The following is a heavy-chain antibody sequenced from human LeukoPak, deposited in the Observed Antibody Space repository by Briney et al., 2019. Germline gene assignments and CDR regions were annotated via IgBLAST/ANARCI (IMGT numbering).Heavy chain of an antibody. J-gene: IGHJ5*02. V-gene: IGHV4-61*02. CDR3: VRISLSVTMIDP. CDR2: MYTSGST. Sequence: SQTLSLTCTVSGGLISSGSYYWSWIRQPAGKGLEWIGRMYTSGSTNYNPSLKSRVTISVDTSKNQFSLKLSSVTAVDTAVYYCVRISLSVTMIDPWGQGTLVTVSS. D-gene: IGHD4-17*01. CDR1: GGLISSGSYY.